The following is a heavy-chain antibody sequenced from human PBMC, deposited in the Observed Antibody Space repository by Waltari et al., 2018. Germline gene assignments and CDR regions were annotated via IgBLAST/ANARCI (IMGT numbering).Heavy chain of an antibody. CDR2: IKSNSDGGTT. J-gene: IGHJ4*02. V-gene: IGHV3-15*01. CDR1: GFPFNSAW. CDR3: TAGIPFDY. Sequence: EVQLVESGGGLIKPGGSLRLSCPGSGFPFNSAWMSWVRQAQGVGLEWIGRIKSNSDGGTTDYAAPVKGRFTLSRDDSKSTVYLQMNGLKVDDTAVYFCTAGIPFDYWGQGALVTVSS. D-gene: IGHD2-21*01.